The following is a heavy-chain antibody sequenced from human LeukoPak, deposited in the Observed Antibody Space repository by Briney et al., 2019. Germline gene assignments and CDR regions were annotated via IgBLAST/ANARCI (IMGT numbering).Heavy chain of an antibody. Sequence: GRSLRLSCAASVFTFSIYGMHWVRQAPGKGLECVSYILYYGNNKYYADSVKGRFTISRHNSKNTLYLQMNSLRAEDTAVYYYARDRGKVYFDCRRQGTLVTVSS. J-gene: IGHJ4*02. CDR3: ARDRGKVYFDC. CDR1: VFTFSIYG. V-gene: IGHV3-33*01. CDR2: ILYYGNNK.